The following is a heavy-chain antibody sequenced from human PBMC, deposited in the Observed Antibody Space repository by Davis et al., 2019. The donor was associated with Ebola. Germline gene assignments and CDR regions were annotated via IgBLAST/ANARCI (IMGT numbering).Heavy chain of an antibody. CDR2: ISSSSSYI. CDR3: ASRRYDSSGYYFEN. Sequence: PGGSLRLSCAASGFTFSSYSMNWVRQAPGKGLEWVSSISSSSSYIYYADSVKGRFTISRDNAKNSLYLQMNSLRAEDTAVYYCASRRYDSSGYYFENWGQGTLVTVSS. V-gene: IGHV3-21*01. J-gene: IGHJ4*02. CDR1: GFTFSSYS. D-gene: IGHD3-22*01.